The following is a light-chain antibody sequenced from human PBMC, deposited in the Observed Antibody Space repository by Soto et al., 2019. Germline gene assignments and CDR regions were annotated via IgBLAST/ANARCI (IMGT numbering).Light chain of an antibody. Sequence: DIQFTQSPSFLSSSVVDRVTISLRASQGTSSYLAWYQQKPGKAPKLLIYAASTLQSGVPSSFSGSGSGTDLTLTISCLQSEDFATYYCQQYYSYPPTFGQGTKVDI. CDR1: QGTSSY. CDR3: QQYYSYPPT. CDR2: AAS. V-gene: IGKV1-9*01. J-gene: IGKJ1*01.